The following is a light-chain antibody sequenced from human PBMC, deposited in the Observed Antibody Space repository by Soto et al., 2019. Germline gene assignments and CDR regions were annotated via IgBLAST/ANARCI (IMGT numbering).Light chain of an antibody. CDR2: AAS. J-gene: IGKJ2*01. V-gene: IGKV3-20*01. Sequence: EILLTQSPGALSLSPGERATLSCRASQTVSSSYLAWYQQKPGQAPRLLIYAASSRATGIPDRFSGSGSGTDFTLTISGLEPEDFAVYYCQQYSSSHFYTFGQGTKLEIK. CDR3: QQYSSSHFYT. CDR1: QTVSSSY.